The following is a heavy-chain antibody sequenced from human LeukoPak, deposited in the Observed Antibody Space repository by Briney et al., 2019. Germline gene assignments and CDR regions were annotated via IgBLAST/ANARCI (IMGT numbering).Heavy chain of an antibody. V-gene: IGHV4-34*01. J-gene: IGHJ4*02. D-gene: IGHD4-17*01. CDR3: AGRTTETTIDY. Sequence: PSETLSLTCAVYGGSFSGYYWSWIRQPPGKGLEWIGEINHSGSTNYNPSLKSRVTISVDTSKNQFSLKLSSVTAADTAVYYCAGRTTETTIDYWGQGTLVTVSS. CDR1: GGSFSGYY. CDR2: INHSGST.